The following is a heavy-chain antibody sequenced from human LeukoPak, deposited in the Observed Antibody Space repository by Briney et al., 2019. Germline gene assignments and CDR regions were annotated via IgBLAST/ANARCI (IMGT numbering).Heavy chain of an antibody. J-gene: IGHJ4*02. Sequence: PGGSLRLSCAASGFTVSSNYMSWVRQALGKGLEWVAVISYDGSNKYYADSVKGRFNISRDNSKNTLYLQMNSLRAEDTAVYYCARDLAGEGDYWGQGTLVTVSS. CDR2: ISYDGSNK. CDR1: GFTVSSNY. D-gene: IGHD7-27*01. V-gene: IGHV3-30-3*01. CDR3: ARDLAGEGDY.